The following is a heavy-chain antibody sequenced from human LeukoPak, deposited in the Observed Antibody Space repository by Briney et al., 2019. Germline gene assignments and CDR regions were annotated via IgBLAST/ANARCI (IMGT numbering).Heavy chain of an antibody. CDR3: ARGADIVVVVAATDGNWFDP. V-gene: IGHV3-21*01. CDR1: GFTFSSYS. J-gene: IGHJ5*02. CDR2: ISSSSSYI. Sequence: GGPLRLSCAASGFTFSSYSMNWVRQAPGKGLEWVSSISSSSSYIYYADSVKGRFTISRDNAKNSLYLQMNSLRAEDTAVYYCARGADIVVVVAATDGNWFDPWGQGTLVTVSS. D-gene: IGHD2-15*01.